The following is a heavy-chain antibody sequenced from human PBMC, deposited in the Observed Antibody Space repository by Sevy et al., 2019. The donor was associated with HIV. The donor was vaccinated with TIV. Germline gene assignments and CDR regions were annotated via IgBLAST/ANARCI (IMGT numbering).Heavy chain of an antibody. CDR2: ISYEGTET. J-gene: IGHJ4*01. CDR1: GFAFSTHA. V-gene: IGHV3-30-3*01. Sequence: GGSLRLSCAASGFAFSTHATHWVRQAPGKGLEWVAVISYEGTETFYAASVEGRFTISRDNSKNMLSLQINSLRPEDTAVYYCARDGGYSVKWYPLYWGHGTLVTVSS. D-gene: IGHD1-26*01. CDR3: ARDGGYSVKWYPLY.